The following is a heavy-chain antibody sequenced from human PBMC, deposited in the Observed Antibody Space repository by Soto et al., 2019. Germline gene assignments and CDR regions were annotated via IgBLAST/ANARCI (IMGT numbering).Heavy chain of an antibody. D-gene: IGHD2-15*01. V-gene: IGHV1-3*01. CDR2: LNVGNGNT. Sequence: QVHLVQSGAEVREPGAPVKVSCTASGYTFTSYPLHWVRQAPGQRLEWMGRLNVGNGNTDYSPNFQGRVTSTRDTFASTAYLELSSLTSEDTAVYYCAREGEVCGGRCWNYSWFDPWCQGTLVSVSS. J-gene: IGHJ5*02. CDR1: GYTFTSYP. CDR3: AREGEVCGGRCWNYSWFDP.